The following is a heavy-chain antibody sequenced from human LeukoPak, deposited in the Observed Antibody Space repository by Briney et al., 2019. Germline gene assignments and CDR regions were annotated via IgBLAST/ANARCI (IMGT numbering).Heavy chain of an antibody. D-gene: IGHD2-2*01. CDR2: IRYDGSNK. CDR1: GFTFSSYG. J-gene: IGHJ5*02. V-gene: IGHV3-30*02. CDR3: AKDALDIVVVPAARDPPNWFDP. Sequence: GGSLRLSCAASGFTFSSYGMHWVRQAPGKGLEWVAFIRYDGSNKYYADSVKGRFTISRDNSKNTLYLQMNSLRAEDTAVYYCAKDALDIVVVPAARDPPNWFDPWGQGTLVTVSS.